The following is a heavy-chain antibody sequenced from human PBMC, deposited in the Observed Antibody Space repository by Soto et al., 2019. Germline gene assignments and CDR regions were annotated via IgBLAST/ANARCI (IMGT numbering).Heavy chain of an antibody. CDR3: AKGWGDY. Sequence: EVQLLESGGGLVQPGGSLRLSCAASGVTFSSYTMSWVRQGPGKVLEWVSGISSSGGSTVYADSVKGRFTISRDNFKNTLYLQMNSLRAEDTAVYYCAKGWGDYWGQGTPVTVSS. V-gene: IGHV3-23*01. CDR1: GVTFSSYT. CDR2: ISSSGGST. J-gene: IGHJ4*02. D-gene: IGHD7-27*01.